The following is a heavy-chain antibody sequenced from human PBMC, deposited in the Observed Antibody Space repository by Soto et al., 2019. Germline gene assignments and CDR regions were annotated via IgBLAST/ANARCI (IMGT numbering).Heavy chain of an antibody. Sequence: GASVKVSCKASGDTFSRYAISWVRQAPGQGLEWMGGIIPLFGTANYAQKFQGRVTITADESTSTAYMELSSLRSEDTAVYYCARDVDTAMPSYYYYGMDVWGQGTTVTVSS. CDR3: ARDVDTAMPSYYYYGMDV. CDR1: GDTFSRYA. D-gene: IGHD5-18*01. CDR2: IIPLFGTA. V-gene: IGHV1-69*13. J-gene: IGHJ6*02.